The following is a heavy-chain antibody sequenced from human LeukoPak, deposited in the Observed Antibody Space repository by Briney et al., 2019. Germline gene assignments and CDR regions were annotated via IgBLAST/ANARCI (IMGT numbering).Heavy chain of an antibody. CDR1: GYSFSTYW. Sequence: GESLKISCRGSGYSFSTYWIGWVRQMPGKGLEWMGIIYPDNSDARYSPSFQGQVTISADESISTAYLQWSSPKASDTAMYYCARQRHRSYGMDVWGQGTTVSVSS. CDR2: IYPDNSDA. V-gene: IGHV5-51*01. CDR3: ARQRHRSYGMDV. J-gene: IGHJ6*02.